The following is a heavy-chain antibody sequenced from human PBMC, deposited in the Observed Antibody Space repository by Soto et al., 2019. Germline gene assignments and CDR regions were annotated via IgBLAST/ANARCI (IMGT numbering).Heavy chain of an antibody. CDR2: SIPIFNTT. CDR1: GSRFSNYV. D-gene: IGHD2-8*01. CDR3: AREGRGKKAGDNGLVSLGY. J-gene: IGHJ4*02. Sequence: QVQLVQSGAEVKTPGSSLKVSCTVSGSRFSNYVISWVRQAPGHGLEWLGRSIPIFNTTQYAQKFQGRVTITADKSTNTPSLELGSLRSDDTAVYYCAREGRGKKAGDNGLVSLGYWGQGTLVTVSS. V-gene: IGHV1-69*06.